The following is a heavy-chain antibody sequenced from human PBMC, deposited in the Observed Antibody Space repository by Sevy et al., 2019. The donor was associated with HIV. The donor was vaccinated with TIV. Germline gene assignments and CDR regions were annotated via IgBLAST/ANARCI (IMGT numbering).Heavy chain of an antibody. D-gene: IGHD1-1*01. Sequence: SETLSLTCSVSGGSISSYFWTWVRQSPGKGLEWFGNIYFTGNTDYSPSLKSRVTLSLDTSKSQFSLTLKSVTAADTAIYFCSRDSTTRPGVLDYWGQGTLVTVSS. CDR1: GGSISSYF. V-gene: IGHV4-59*01. J-gene: IGHJ4*02. CDR3: SRDSTTRPGVLDY. CDR2: IYFTGNT.